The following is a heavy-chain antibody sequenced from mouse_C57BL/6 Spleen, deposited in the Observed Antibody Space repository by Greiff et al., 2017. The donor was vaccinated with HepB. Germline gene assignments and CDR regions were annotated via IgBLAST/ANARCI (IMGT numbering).Heavy chain of an antibody. J-gene: IGHJ2*01. CDR2: INYDGSST. Sequence: EVQLQESEGGLVQPGSSMKLSCTASGFTFSDYYMAWVRQVPEKGLEWVANINYDGSSTYYLDSLKSRFIISRDNAKNILYLQMSSLKSEDTATYYCARASGYYGSLYYFDYWGQGTTLTVSS. CDR1: GFTFSDYY. V-gene: IGHV5-16*01. CDR3: ARASGYYGSLYYFDY. D-gene: IGHD1-1*01.